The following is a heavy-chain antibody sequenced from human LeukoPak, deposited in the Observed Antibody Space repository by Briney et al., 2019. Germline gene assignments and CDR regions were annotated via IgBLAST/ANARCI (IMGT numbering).Heavy chain of an antibody. D-gene: IGHD6-13*01. CDR1: GFSLSGYW. Sequence: PGGSLRLSCVASGFSLSGYWMYWVRQAPGKGLEWVAVISYDGSNKYYADSVKGRFTISRDNSKNTLYLQMNSLRAEDTAVYYCAKTAHSSSWTGYYYGMDVWGQGTTVTVSS. CDR3: AKTAHSSSWTGYYYGMDV. J-gene: IGHJ6*02. CDR2: ISYDGSNK. V-gene: IGHV3-30*18.